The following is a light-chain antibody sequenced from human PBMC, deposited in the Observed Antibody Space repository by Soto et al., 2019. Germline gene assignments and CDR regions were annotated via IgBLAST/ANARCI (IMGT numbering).Light chain of an antibody. Sequence: EIVMTQSPATLSVSPGEGLNLSCRASESVYSYLAWYQQKPGQAPGLLIYGASTRATGIPARFSGSGSGTEFTLTISSLQSEDFAVYYCQKYNNWPLTFGGGTKVEI. V-gene: IGKV3-15*01. CDR2: GAS. CDR1: ESVYSY. J-gene: IGKJ4*01. CDR3: QKYNNWPLT.